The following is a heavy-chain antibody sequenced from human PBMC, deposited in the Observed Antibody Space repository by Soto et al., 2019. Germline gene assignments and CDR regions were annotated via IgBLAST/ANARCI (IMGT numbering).Heavy chain of an antibody. Sequence: SETLSLTCTVSGGSISSYYWSWIRQPPGKGLEWIGYIYYSGSTNYNPSLKSRVTISVDTSKNQFSLKLSSVTAADTAVYYCERNYFIGGRCYPDAFDIWCQGIMVTVS. J-gene: IGHJ3*02. D-gene: IGHD2-15*01. CDR2: IYYSGST. CDR1: GGSISSYY. CDR3: ERNYFIGGRCYPDAFDI. V-gene: IGHV4-59*08.